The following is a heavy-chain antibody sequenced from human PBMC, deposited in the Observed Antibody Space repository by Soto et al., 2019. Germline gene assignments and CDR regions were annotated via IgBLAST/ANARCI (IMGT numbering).Heavy chain of an antibody. CDR2: INPKSGGT. Sequence: ASVKVSCKASGYSFTDYHIHWVRQAPGQGLEWLGRINPKSGGTSTAQKFQGWVTMTTDTSISTASMELSRLTSDDTALYYCARQLAYCGGDCYTEPIDYWGQGTPVTVSS. J-gene: IGHJ4*02. CDR1: GYSFTDYH. D-gene: IGHD2-21*02. V-gene: IGHV1-2*04. CDR3: ARQLAYCGGDCYTEPIDY.